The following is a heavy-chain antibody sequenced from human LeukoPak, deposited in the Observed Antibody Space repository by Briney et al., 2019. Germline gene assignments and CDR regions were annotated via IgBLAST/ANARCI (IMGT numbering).Heavy chain of an antibody. D-gene: IGHD1-26*01. V-gene: IGHV1-18*01. J-gene: IGHJ6*03. CDR3: ARARSGSYLYYYYYYYMDV. Sequence: GASVKVSCKASGYTFTSYGISWVRQAPGQGLEWMGWISAYNSNTDYAQKLQGRVTMTTDTSTSTAYMELRSLRSDDTAVYYCARARSGSYLYYYYYYYMDVWGKGTTVTVSS. CDR2: ISAYNSNT. CDR1: GYTFTSYG.